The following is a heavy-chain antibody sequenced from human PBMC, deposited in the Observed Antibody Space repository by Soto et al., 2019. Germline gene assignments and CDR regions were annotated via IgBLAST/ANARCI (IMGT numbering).Heavy chain of an antibody. CDR1: GGSISNGGYY. CDR3: ARAGSNFERSGYNSPYWFDP. J-gene: IGHJ5*02. D-gene: IGHD5-12*01. Sequence: QVQLQESGPGLVKPSQTLSLTCAVSGGSISNGGYYWSWIRQHPGKGLEYIGYINYIGATNYNPSLKSRVTISVDTSKNQLSLWLTSVTAADTAVYYCARAGSNFERSGYNSPYWFDPWGQGILVTVSS. V-gene: IGHV4-31*11. CDR2: INYIGAT.